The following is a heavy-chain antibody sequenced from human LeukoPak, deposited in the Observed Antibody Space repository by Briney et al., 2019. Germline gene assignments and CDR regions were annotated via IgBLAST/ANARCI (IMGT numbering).Heavy chain of an antibody. V-gene: IGHV4-39*02. CDR3: AREPLATRAYHFDY. D-gene: IGHD2-2*02. Sequence: SETLSLTCTVSGGSISSSSYYWRWIRQPPGKGLEWIGSIYYSGSTYYNPSLKSRVTISVDTSKNQFSLKLSSVTAADTAVYYCAREPLATRAYHFDYWGQGTLVTVSS. J-gene: IGHJ4*02. CDR2: IYYSGST. CDR1: GGSISSSSYY.